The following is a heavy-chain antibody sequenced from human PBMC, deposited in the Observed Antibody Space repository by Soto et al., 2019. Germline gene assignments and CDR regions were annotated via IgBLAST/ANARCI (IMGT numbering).Heavy chain of an antibody. V-gene: IGHV5-10-1*01. CDR3: ARQMSNAHIVPMVYATPWCMDV. CDR2: IDPSDSYT. Sequence: GESLKISCKGSGYSFTSYWISWVRQMPGKGLEWMGRIDPSDSYTNYSPSFQGHVTISADKSISTAYLQWSSLKASDTALYYCARQMSNAHIVPMVYATPWCMDVWGQGTTVTVSS. D-gene: IGHD2-8*01. CDR1: GYSFTSYW. J-gene: IGHJ6*02.